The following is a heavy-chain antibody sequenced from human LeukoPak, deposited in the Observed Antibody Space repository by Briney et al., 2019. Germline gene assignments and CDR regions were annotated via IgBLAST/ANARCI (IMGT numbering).Heavy chain of an antibody. CDR1: GFTFSSYE. D-gene: IGHD5-18*01. J-gene: IGHJ4*02. CDR3: ARVHHNTAMVDIEY. Sequence: GGSLRLSCAASGFTFSSYEMHWVRQAPGQGLGWISYITSSAGTIYYADSVKGRFPISRENAKSSLSLQMNSLRVEDTAVYYCARVHHNTAMVDIEYWGQGTLVTVSS. CDR2: ITSSAGTI. V-gene: IGHV3-48*03.